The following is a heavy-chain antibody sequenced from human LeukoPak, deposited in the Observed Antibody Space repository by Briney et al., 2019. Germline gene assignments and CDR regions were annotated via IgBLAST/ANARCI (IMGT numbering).Heavy chain of an antibody. Sequence: PGRSLRLSCAASGFTFSSYAMHWVRQAPGKGLEWVAVISYDGSNKYYADSVKGRFTISRDNSKNTLYLQMNSLRAEDTAVYYWARKIGGAVAGNWYFDLWGRGTLVIVSS. CDR1: GFTFSSYA. D-gene: IGHD6-19*01. V-gene: IGHV3-30-3*01. J-gene: IGHJ2*01. CDR3: ARKIGGAVAGNWYFDL. CDR2: ISYDGSNK.